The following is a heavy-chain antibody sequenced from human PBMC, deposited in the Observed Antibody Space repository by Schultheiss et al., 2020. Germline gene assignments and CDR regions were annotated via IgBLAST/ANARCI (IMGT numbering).Heavy chain of an antibody. V-gene: IGHV3-33*01. J-gene: IGHJ4*02. CDR3: ARGARKDFYFDY. CDR2: IWYDGSNK. D-gene: IGHD2-15*01. Sequence: GGSLRLSCAASGFTFSSSGMHWVRQAPGKGLEWVAVIWYDGSNKYYADSVKGRFTISRDNSKNTLYLQMNSLRAEDTAVYYCARGARKDFYFDYWGQGTLVTVSS. CDR1: GFTFSSSG.